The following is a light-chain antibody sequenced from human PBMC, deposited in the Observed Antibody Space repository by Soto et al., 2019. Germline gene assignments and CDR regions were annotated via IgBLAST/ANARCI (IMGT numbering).Light chain of an antibody. CDR3: QSYDNSLIGLI. CDR2: VNT. CDR1: NSNIGAGFG. J-gene: IGLJ2*01. V-gene: IGLV1-40*01. Sequence: QSVLTQPPSVTGAPGQRITISCTGSNSNIGAGFGVHWYQQFPGTAPKLLTYVNTTRPSGVPDRFSASKSGTSASLAITGLRKEDEAEYYCQSYDNSLIGLIFGGGTKLTVL.